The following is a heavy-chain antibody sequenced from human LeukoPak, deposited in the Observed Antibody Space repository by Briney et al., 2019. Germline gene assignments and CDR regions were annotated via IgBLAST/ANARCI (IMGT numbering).Heavy chain of an antibody. CDR1: GYTFTSYG. J-gene: IGHJ5*02. CDR3: ARMARIWFGESWYNWFDP. V-gene: IGHV1-18*01. D-gene: IGHD3-10*01. Sequence: EASVKVSCKASGYTFTSYGITWVRQAPGQGLEWMGWISAHTGTTNYAQKFQGRVTVTIDTSTSTAFMELRSLRSDDTAVYYCARMARIWFGESWYNWFDPWGQGTLVTVSS. CDR2: ISAHTGTT.